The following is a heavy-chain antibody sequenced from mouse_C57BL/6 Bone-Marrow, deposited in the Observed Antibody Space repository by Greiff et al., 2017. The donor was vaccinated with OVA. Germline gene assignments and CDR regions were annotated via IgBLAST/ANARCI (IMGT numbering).Heavy chain of an antibody. CDR2: IAPSDSYI. CDR1: GYTFTNYW. D-gene: IGHD1-1*01. Sequence: QVQLKQPGAELVRPGTSVKLSCKASGYTFTNYWMHWVKQRPGQGLEWIGVIAPSDSYINYNQKFKGRATLTVATSSSTAYIPLSSLTSEDSAVYYSAHYGSRLYLHYWGQGTALTVSS. CDR3: AHYGSRLYLHY. V-gene: IGHV1-59*01. J-gene: IGHJ2*01.